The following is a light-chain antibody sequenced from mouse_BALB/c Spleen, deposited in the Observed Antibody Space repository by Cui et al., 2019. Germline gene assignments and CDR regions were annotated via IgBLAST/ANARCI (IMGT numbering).Light chain of an antibody. J-gene: IGKJ5*01. CDR2: WAS. CDR1: QSVLYSSNQKSC. V-gene: IGKV8-30*01. CDR3: QQYYSALT. Sequence: DIVMSQSPSSLAVSVGQKVTMSCESSQSVLYSSNQKSCLAWYQKKPGQSPKLLIYWASTRESGVPDRFTGSGSGTDFTLSISSVKAEDLAVYYCQQYYSALTFGAGTKLELK.